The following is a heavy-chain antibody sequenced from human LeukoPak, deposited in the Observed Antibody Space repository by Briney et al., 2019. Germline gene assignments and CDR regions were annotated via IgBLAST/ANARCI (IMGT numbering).Heavy chain of an antibody. Sequence: PSETLSLTCAVYGGSFSGYYWSWSRQSPGKGLEWIGEINHSGSTNYNPSLKSRVTISVDTSKNQFSLKLSSVTAADTAVYYCARGQYIVVVPAAYYYYGMDVWGKGTTVTVSS. CDR3: ARGQYIVVVPAAYYYYGMDV. J-gene: IGHJ6*04. CDR1: GGSFSGYY. CDR2: INHSGST. D-gene: IGHD2-2*01. V-gene: IGHV4-34*01.